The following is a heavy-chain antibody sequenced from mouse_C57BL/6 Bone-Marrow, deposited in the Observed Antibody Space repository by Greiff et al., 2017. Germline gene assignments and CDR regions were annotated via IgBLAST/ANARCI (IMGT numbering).Heavy chain of an antibody. CDR1: GFTFTDYY. CDR3: ARSHAMDY. V-gene: IGHV7-3*01. Sequence: EVKLVESGGGLVQPGGSLSLSCAASGFTFTDYYMSWVRQPPGKALEWLGFIRNKANGYTTEYSASVKGRFSISRDNSHSILYLQMNALRAEDSATYYCARSHAMDYWGQGTSVTVSS. CDR2: IRNKANGYTT. J-gene: IGHJ4*01.